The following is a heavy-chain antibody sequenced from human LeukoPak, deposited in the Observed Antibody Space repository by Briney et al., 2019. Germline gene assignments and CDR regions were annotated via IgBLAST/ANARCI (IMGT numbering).Heavy chain of an antibody. CDR1: GGSFRGYY. J-gene: IGHJ4*02. D-gene: IGHD3-16*02. CDR2: MYYSESS. Sequence: SETLSLTCTVSGGSFRGYYWSWIRQPPGKGLEWIGYMYYSESSNYNPSLKSRVTISVDTSKNQFSLKLSSVTAADTAVYYCARAPFTFGGVIDTAGGYYFDYWGQGTLVTVSS. V-gene: IGHV4-59*12. CDR3: ARAPFTFGGVIDTAGGYYFDY.